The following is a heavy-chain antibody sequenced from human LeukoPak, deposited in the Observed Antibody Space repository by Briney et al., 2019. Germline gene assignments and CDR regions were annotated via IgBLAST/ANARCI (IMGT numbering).Heavy chain of an antibody. J-gene: IGHJ4*02. CDR3: ARDFRYCSGGSCYSGGYFDY. D-gene: IGHD2-15*01. V-gene: IGHV3-21*01. CDR2: ISSSSSYI. CDR1: GFTFCSYS. Sequence: PGGSLRLSCAASGFTFCSYSMNWVRQAPGKGLEWVSSISSSSSYIYYADSVKGRFTISRDNAKNSLYLQMNSLRAEDTAVYYCARDFRYCSGGSCYSGGYFDYWGQGTLVTVSS.